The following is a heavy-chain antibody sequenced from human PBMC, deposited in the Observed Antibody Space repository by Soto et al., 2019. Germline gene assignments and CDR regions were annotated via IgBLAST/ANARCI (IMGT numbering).Heavy chain of an antibody. Sequence: QVQLVQSGAEVKKPGASVKVSCKASGYTFTAYAIHWVRQAPGHRLQCVGWIKPGNGDTKYSQNFQGTVAITRETSASTAYMELSSLTSEDTAVYYCAKDRVRGVGHFFCGSGSDDFAYWGQGTLVTVSS. CDR3: AKDRVRGVGHFFCGSGSDDFAY. V-gene: IGHV1-3*01. CDR1: GYTFTAYA. CDR2: IKPGNGDT. J-gene: IGHJ4*02. D-gene: IGHD3-10*01.